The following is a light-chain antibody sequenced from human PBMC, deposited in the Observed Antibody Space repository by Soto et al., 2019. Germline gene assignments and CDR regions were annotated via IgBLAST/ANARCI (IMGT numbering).Light chain of an antibody. Sequence: ILLTPSPGTLSLSPGEIATLSCRASQSVSSSYLAWYQQKPGQAPRLLIYGASSRATGVPDRFSGSGSGTDFTLTISRLEPEDFAVYYCQQYGSSPWTFGQGTKVDI. V-gene: IGKV3-20*01. CDR1: QSVSSSY. J-gene: IGKJ1*01. CDR2: GAS. CDR3: QQYGSSPWT.